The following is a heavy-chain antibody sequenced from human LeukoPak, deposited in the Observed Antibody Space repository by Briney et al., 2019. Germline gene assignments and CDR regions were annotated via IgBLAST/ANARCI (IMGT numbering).Heavy chain of an antibody. CDR2: VYYSGST. D-gene: IGHD6-6*01. J-gene: IGHJ4*02. CDR1: GGSISNDY. Sequence: SETLSLTCTVSGGSISNDYWSRIRQPPGKGLEWIGYVYYSGSTNYNPSLKSRVTISVDTSKNQFSLKLSSVTAADTAVYYCATLGAARPQIYFDYWGQGTLVTVSS. V-gene: IGHV4-59*01. CDR3: ATLGAARPQIYFDY.